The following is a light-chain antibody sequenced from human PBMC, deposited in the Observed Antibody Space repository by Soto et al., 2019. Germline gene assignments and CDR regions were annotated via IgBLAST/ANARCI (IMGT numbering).Light chain of an antibody. V-gene: IGKV3-11*01. CDR2: DAS. CDR3: QQYNSYSPLT. CDR1: QSVSSY. J-gene: IGKJ1*01. Sequence: EIVLTQSPATLSLSPGERATLSCRASQSVSSYLAWYQQKPGQAPRLLIYDASNRATGIPARFSGSGSGTDFTLTISSLEPEDFAVYYCQQYNSYSPLTFGQGTKVEIK.